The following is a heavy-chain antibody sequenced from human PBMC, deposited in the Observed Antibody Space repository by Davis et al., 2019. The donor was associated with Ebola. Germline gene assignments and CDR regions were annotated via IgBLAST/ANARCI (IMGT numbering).Heavy chain of an antibody. CDR3: AKDLGSNGWYYFDY. Sequence: GESLKISCAVSAFTVSDNYMSWVRQAPGEGLEWVSVIHRNGDLFYADSVKGRFTIARDTSRNTVSLQMNSLRAEDTAMYYCAKDLGSNGWYYFDYWGQGTLVTVSS. J-gene: IGHJ4*02. D-gene: IGHD6-19*01. CDR1: AFTVSDNY. CDR2: IHRNGDL. V-gene: IGHV3-66*03.